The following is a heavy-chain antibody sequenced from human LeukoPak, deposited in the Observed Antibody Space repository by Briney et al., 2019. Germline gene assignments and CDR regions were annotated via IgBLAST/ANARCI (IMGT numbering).Heavy chain of an antibody. CDR2: IYYSGST. J-gene: IGHJ4*02. CDR1: GGSISSGDYY. V-gene: IGHV4-30-4*01. Sequence: SETLSLTCTVSGGSISSGDYYWSWIRQPPGKGLEWIGYIYYSGSTYYNPSLKSRVTISVDTSKNQFSLKLSSVTAADTAVYYCARGLSGYVTFDYWGQGTLVTVSS. CDR3: ARGLSGYVTFDY. D-gene: IGHD5-12*01.